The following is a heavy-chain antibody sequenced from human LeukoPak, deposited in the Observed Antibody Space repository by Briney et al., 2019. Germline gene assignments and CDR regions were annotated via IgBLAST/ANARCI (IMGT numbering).Heavy chain of an antibody. Sequence: GASVKVSCKASGYTFTSYGICWVRQAPGQGLEWMGWISAYNGNTNYAQKLQGRVTMTTDTSTSTAYMELRSLRSDDTAVYYCACGSGSYYKDAFDIWGQGTMVTVSS. CDR3: ACGSGSYYKDAFDI. D-gene: IGHD3-10*01. CDR2: ISAYNGNT. CDR1: GYTFTSYG. V-gene: IGHV1-18*01. J-gene: IGHJ3*02.